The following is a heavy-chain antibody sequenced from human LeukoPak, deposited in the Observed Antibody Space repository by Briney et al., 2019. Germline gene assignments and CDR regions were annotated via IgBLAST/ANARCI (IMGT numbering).Heavy chain of an antibody. CDR3: ARDRSYGPNFDY. CDR2: INYRGST. D-gene: IGHD5-18*01. CDR1: GGSLSSTTYY. V-gene: IGHV4-39*07. Sequence: SETLSLTCTVSGGSLSSTTYYWGWIRQPPGKRLEWIASINYRGSTYFSASLKSRGTISVDTSKNQVSLRLSSVTAADTAVYYCARDRSYGPNFDYWGQGTLVTVSS. J-gene: IGHJ4*02.